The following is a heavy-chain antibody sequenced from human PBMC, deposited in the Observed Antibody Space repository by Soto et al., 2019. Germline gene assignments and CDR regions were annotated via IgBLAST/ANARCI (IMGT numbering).Heavy chain of an antibody. D-gene: IGHD6-13*01. V-gene: IGHV4-4*07. CDR3: ARGSMDVSSNWSSDY. CDR1: GGSISSYF. CDR2: IYTSGRT. J-gene: IGHJ4*02. Sequence: QVQLQESGPGLVKPSETLSLTCTVSGGSISSYFWSWIRQPAGKGLEWIGRIYTSGRTNYNPSLQSRVTMSVDTSKNQFSLKLTSVTAADTAVYYCARGSMDVSSNWSSDYWGQGALVTVSS.